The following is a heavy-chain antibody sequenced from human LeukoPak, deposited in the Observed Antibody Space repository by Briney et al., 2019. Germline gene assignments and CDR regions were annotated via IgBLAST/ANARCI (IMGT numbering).Heavy chain of an antibody. V-gene: IGHV3-23*01. D-gene: IGHD3-3*01. J-gene: IGHJ4*02. CDR1: GFTFSSYW. CDR2: ISGSGGST. CDR3: ATEKSGYAIFDY. Sequence: PGGSLRLSCAASGFTFSSYWMHWVRQAPGKGLEWVSAISGSGGSTYYADSVKGRFTISRDNSKNTLYLQMNSLRAEDTAVYYCATEKSGYAIFDYWGQGTLVTVSS.